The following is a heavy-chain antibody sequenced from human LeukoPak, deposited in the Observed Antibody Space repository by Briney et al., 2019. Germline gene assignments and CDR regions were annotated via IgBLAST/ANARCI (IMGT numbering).Heavy chain of an antibody. CDR1: GGSISSGGYY. CDR2: IYYSGST. CDR3: AGDPSGDYLDY. Sequence: SETLSLTCTVSGGSISSGGYYWSWIRQHPGRGLEWIGYIYYSGSTYYNPSLKSRVTISVDTSKNQFSLKLSSVTAADTAVYYCAGDPSGDYLDYWGQGTLVTVSS. V-gene: IGHV4-31*03. J-gene: IGHJ4*02. D-gene: IGHD4-17*01.